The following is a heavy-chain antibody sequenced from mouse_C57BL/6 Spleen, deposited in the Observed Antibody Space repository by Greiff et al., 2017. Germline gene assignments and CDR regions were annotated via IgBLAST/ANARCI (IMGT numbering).Heavy chain of an antibody. D-gene: IGHD2-4*01. CDR1: GYTFTTYP. CDR3: ARGDYDGGAWFAY. V-gene: IGHV1-47*01. J-gene: IGHJ3*01. Sequence: VQLQQSGAELVKPGASVKMSCKASGYTFTTYPIEWMKQNHGKSLEWIGNFHPYNDDTKYNEKFKGKATLTVEKSSSTVYLELSRLTADDSAVYYCARGDYDGGAWFAYWGQGTLVTVSA. CDR2: FHPYNDDT.